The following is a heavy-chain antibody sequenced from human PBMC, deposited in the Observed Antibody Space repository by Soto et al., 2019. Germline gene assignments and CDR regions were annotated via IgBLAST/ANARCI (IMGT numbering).Heavy chain of an antibody. CDR2: ISFDGSNE. D-gene: IGHD3-3*01. CDR3: AKAATIFGVVIAADYYYNLVV. J-gene: IGHJ6*04. V-gene: IGHV3-30*18. Sequence: QVQLVESGGGVVQPGRSLRLSCAASGFTFSNYAMHWVRQAPGKGLEWVAVISFDGSNEYYADSVKGRFTISRDNSRNTVYLQMTGLRAEDTAVYYCAKAATIFGVVIAADYYYNLVVWGEGTTVTVSS. CDR1: GFTFSNYA.